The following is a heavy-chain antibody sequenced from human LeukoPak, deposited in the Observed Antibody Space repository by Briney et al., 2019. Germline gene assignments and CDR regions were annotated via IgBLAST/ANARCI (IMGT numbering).Heavy chain of an antibody. CDR1: GFTFSSYG. J-gene: IGHJ4*02. CDR2: IWYDGSNK. CDR3: AKRVRQLVPFEDY. D-gene: IGHD6-13*01. Sequence: PGRSLRLSCAASGFTFSSYGMHWVRQAPGKGLEWVAVIWYDGSNKYYADSVKGRFTISRDNSKNTLYLQMNSLRAEDTAVYYCAKRVRQLVPFEDYWGQGTLVTVSS. V-gene: IGHV3-33*06.